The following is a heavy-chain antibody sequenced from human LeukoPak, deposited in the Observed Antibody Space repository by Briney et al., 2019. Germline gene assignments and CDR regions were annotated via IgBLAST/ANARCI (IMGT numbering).Heavy chain of an antibody. J-gene: IGHJ4*02. CDR1: GFTFSSYS. CDR2: LSSSGTYT. V-gene: IGHV3-21*01. Sequence: GGSLRLSCAASGFTFSSYSMNWVRQAPGKGLEWVSSLSSSGTYTYYADSLKGRFTISRDNAKNSLYLQMSSLRAEDTAVYYCARDRVTLVRGSFDYWGQGTLVTVSS. CDR3: ARDRVTLVRGSFDY. D-gene: IGHD3-10*01.